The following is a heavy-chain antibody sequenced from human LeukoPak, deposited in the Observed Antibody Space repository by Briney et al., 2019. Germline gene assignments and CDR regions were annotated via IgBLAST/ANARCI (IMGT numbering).Heavy chain of an antibody. J-gene: IGHJ4*02. V-gene: IGHV1-24*01. Sequence: ASVKVTCKVSGSTLAESSIHWLRQAPGKGLEWMGGYDPEEGGIIYAQKFLDRVTMTEDTSTTTAYMEVSSLRSEDTAVYFCAGDRGITITKDFDYWGQGTLVTVSS. CDR3: AGDRGITITKDFDY. CDR1: GSTLAESS. CDR2: YDPEEGGI. D-gene: IGHD1-1*01.